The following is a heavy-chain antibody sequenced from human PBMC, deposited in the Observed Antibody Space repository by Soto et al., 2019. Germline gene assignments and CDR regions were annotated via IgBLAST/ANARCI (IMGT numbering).Heavy chain of an antibody. J-gene: IGHJ4*02. V-gene: IGHV3-72*01. D-gene: IGHD5-12*01. CDR1: GFSFSGHY. CDR2: IRTKGARYTT. Sequence: GGSLRLSCAASGFSFSGHYMDWVRQAPGKGLEWVGRIRTKGARYTTEYAAPVKGRFTISRDDSKNSLYLQMNSLKPEDTALYYCARSKDGSDDYWGQGTLVTVSS. CDR3: ARSKDGSDDY.